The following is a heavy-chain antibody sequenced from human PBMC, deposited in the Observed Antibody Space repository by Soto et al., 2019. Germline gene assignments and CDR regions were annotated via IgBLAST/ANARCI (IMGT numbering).Heavy chain of an antibody. V-gene: IGHV3-13*01. CDR3: SNPASYRHGGGGWFDP. D-gene: IGHD3-16*01. Sequence: EVQLVESGGGLVQPGGSLRLSCAASGFTFSAYDMHWVRQPTGKGLEWVSAIGTLHDTYYPDSVKGRFTISRENAKNSLYLPMNSPATRDTGVVFCSNPASYRHGGGGWFDPWGQGTLVTVSS. CDR2: IGTLHDT. J-gene: IGHJ5*02. CDR1: GFTFSAYD.